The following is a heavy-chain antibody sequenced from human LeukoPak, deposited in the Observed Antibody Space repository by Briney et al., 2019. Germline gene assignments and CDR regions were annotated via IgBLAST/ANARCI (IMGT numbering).Heavy chain of an antibody. D-gene: IGHD6-19*01. J-gene: IGHJ4*02. CDR3: AKAGQGGREQWLVSLSRSYYFDY. CDR2: ISGSGDIT. Sequence: GGSLRLSCAASGFTFSSYAMSWVRQAPGKGLEWVSAISGSGDITYYADSVKGRFIISRDNSKNTLYLQMNSLRAEDTAVYYCAKAGQGGREQWLVSLSRSYYFDYWGQGTLVTVSS. V-gene: IGHV3-23*01. CDR1: GFTFSSYA.